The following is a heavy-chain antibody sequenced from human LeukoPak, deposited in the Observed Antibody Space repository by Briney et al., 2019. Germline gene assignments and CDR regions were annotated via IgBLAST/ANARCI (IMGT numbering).Heavy chain of an antibody. CDR3: ARGGELIDY. J-gene: IGHJ4*02. D-gene: IGHD3-10*01. V-gene: IGHV4-61*02. CDR1: GDSISSGSYY. CDR2: IHTSGST. Sequence: SQTLSLTCSVSGDSISSGSYYWSWIRQPAGKGLEWIGRIHTSGSTNYNPSLKSRVTISVDTSKNQFSLKLSSVTAADTAVYYCARGGELIDYWGQGTLVTVSS.